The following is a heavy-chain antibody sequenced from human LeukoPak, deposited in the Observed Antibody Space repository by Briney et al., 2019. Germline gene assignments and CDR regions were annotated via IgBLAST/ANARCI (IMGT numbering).Heavy chain of an antibody. CDR1: GFTLTNYA. Sequence: GGSLRLSCAASGFTLTNYAMSWVRQAPGKGLEWVSSISGSGGSTYYADSVKDRFTISRDNSKHTLYLQMHSLRAEDTAVYYCAKAVTPAYYFDTSGYNFDSWGQGTLVTVSS. CDR3: AKAVTPAYYFDTSGYNFDS. V-gene: IGHV3-23*01. CDR2: ISGSGGST. D-gene: IGHD3-22*01. J-gene: IGHJ4*02.